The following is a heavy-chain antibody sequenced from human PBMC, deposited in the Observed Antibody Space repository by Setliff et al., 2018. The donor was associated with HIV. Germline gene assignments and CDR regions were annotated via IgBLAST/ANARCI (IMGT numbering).Heavy chain of an antibody. Sequence: ASVKVSCKASGYTFTGYYVHWVRQAPGQGLEWMGGIIPLFDTSNYAQKFQGRVTVTTDTSTRTAYMELRSLRSDDTAVYYCARDSRSSIAPYNFDYWGQGTVVTVS. V-gene: IGHV1-18*04. CDR1: GYTFTGYY. CDR2: IIPLFDTS. J-gene: IGHJ4*02. CDR3: ARDSRSSIAPYNFDY. D-gene: IGHD6-6*01.